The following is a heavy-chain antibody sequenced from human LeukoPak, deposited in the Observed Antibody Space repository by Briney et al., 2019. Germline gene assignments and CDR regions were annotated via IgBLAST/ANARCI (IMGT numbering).Heavy chain of an antibody. CDR2: IRSDGTT. CDR3: ARRRGGYGEGELDY. Sequence: GSLRLSCAASGFIASNKYMSWVRQAPGKGLEWVSTIRSDGTTDYADSVKGRFTISRDDSKNTQYLQMNSLRVEDTAVYSCARRRGGYGEGELDYWGQGTLVTVSS. V-gene: IGHV3-66*04. D-gene: IGHD4-17*01. CDR1: GFIASNKY. J-gene: IGHJ4*02.